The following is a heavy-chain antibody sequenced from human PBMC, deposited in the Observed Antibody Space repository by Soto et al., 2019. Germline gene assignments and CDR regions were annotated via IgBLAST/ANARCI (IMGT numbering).Heavy chain of an antibody. V-gene: IGHV1-69*01. Sequence: QVQLVQSGAEVKKPGSSVKVSCKDSGGTFSSYAISWVRQAPGQGLEWMGGIIPIFGTANYAQKFQGRVTITADESTSTAYMELSSLRSEDTAVYYCARDPGAVVVAATQGNWFDPWGQGTLVTVSS. D-gene: IGHD2-15*01. J-gene: IGHJ5*02. CDR3: ARDPGAVVVAATQGNWFDP. CDR2: IIPIFGTA. CDR1: GGTFSSYA.